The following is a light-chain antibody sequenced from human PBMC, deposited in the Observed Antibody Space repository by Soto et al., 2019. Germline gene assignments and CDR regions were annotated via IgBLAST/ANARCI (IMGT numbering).Light chain of an antibody. CDR2: DAS. J-gene: IGKJ5*01. V-gene: IGKV1-5*01. CDR1: QSISSR. Sequence: DIRMTQSPSSLCASVGDGVSMXCRASQSISSRFVWYQQKPGKAPKLLIYDASSLESGGPPRFSGSGSGTEFTRTISSRQPDDFATYFGQQYNSYPITFGQGTRLEIK. CDR3: QQYNSYPIT.